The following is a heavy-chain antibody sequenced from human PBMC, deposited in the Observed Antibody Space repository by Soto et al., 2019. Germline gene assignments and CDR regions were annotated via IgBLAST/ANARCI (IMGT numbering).Heavy chain of an antibody. CDR3: ARASYYDFWSGSYGMDV. D-gene: IGHD3-3*01. CDR1: GYTFTSYD. J-gene: IGHJ6*02. CDR2: MNPNSGNT. Sequence: ASVKVSCKASGYTFTSYDINWVRQATGQGLERMGWMNPNSGNTGYAQKFQGRVTMTRNTSISTAYMELSSLRSEDTAVYYCARASYYDFWSGSYGMDVWGQGTTVTVSS. V-gene: IGHV1-8*01.